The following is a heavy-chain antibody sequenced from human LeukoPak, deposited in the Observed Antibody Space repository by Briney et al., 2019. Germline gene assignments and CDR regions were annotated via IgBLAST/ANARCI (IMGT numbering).Heavy chain of an antibody. CDR2: ITSKAYGGTT. CDR3: TREVERGGSCWGGDS. V-gene: IGHV3-49*04. J-gene: IGHJ4*02. CDR1: GFNFEDYA. Sequence: GGSLRLSCATSGFNFEDYAMNWVRQAPGKGLEWLGLITSKAYGGTTDLAASVKGRFSISRDGSKPIAYLQMNSLKIEDTGVYYCTREVERGGSCWGGDSWGQGTLVTVSS. D-gene: IGHD2-15*01.